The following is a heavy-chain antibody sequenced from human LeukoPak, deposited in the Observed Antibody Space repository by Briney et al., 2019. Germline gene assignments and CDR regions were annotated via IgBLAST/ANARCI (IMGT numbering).Heavy chain of an antibody. Sequence: SGGSLRLSCAASGFTFSSYAMSWVRQAPGKGLESVSAISGSGGSTYYADSVKGRFTISRDNSKNTLYLQMNSLRAEDTAVYYCAKSTDKWELGYWGQGTLVTVSS. J-gene: IGHJ4*02. CDR1: GFTFSSYA. D-gene: IGHD1-26*01. V-gene: IGHV3-23*01. CDR2: ISGSGGST. CDR3: AKSTDKWELGY.